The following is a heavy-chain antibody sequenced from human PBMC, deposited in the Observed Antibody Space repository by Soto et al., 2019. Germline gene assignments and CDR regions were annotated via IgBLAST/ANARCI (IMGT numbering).Heavy chain of an antibody. Sequence: GGSLRLSCAASGFTFSSYAMSWVRQAPGKGLEWVSAISGSGGSTYYADSVKGRFTISRDNSKNTLYLQMNSLRAEDTAVYYCAGGSHAVDYYYYGMDVWGQGTTVTVSS. CDR2: ISGSGGST. D-gene: IGHD1-26*01. V-gene: IGHV3-23*01. CDR3: AGGSHAVDYYYYGMDV. CDR1: GFTFSSYA. J-gene: IGHJ6*02.